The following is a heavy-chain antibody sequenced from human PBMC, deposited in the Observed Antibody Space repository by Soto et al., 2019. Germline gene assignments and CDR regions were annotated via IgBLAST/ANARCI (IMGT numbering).Heavy chain of an antibody. Sequence: SETLSLTCNVSGASISSYYWSWFRQSPGKRMEWIGYVHHSWGSSYNPSLQSRVAISLDTSKSQFSLKVNSVTPEDTAVYYCARESEWEPADAFDIWGQGTMVTVSS. J-gene: IGHJ3*02. D-gene: IGHD1-26*01. CDR2: VHHSWGS. V-gene: IGHV4-59*12. CDR1: GASISSYY. CDR3: ARESEWEPADAFDI.